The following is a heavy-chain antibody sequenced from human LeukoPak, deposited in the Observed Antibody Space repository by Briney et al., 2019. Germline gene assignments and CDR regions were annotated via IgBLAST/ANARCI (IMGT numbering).Heavy chain of an antibody. V-gene: IGHV4-38-2*02. CDR3: ARGTTRVRGVTRFDP. CDR1: GYSISSGYY. D-gene: IGHD3-10*01. Sequence: PSETLSLTCTVSGYSISSGYYWGWIRQPPGKGLEWIGSIYHSGSTYYNPSLKSRVTISVDTSKNQFSLKLSSVTAADTAVYYCARGTTRVRGVTRFDPWGQGTLVTVSS. J-gene: IGHJ5*02. CDR2: IYHSGST.